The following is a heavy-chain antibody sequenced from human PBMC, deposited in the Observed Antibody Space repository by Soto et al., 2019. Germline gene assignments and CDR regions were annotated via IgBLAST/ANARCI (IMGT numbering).Heavy chain of an antibody. J-gene: IGHJ6*02. CDR2: INPSGGST. D-gene: IGHD3-22*01. V-gene: IGHV1-46*01. CDR1: GYTFTSYE. Sequence: GASVKVSCKASGYTFTSYEMHWVRQAPGQGLEWMGIINPSGGSTSYAQKFQGRVTMTRDTSTSTVYMELSSLRSDDTAVYYCARDSRFYYDSSGYYPQAGMDVWGQGTTVTVSS. CDR3: ARDSRFYYDSSGYYPQAGMDV.